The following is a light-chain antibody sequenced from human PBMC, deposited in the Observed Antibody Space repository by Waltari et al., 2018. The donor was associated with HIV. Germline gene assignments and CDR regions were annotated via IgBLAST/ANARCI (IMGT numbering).Light chain of an antibody. CDR1: SGHSHYA. J-gene: IGLJ3*02. CDR3: QTWDTGIQV. V-gene: IGLV4-69*01. Sequence: QLVLTQSPSVSASLGASVKLTCTLSSGHSHYAIAWPQQQPEKGARYLMKPNSDRSHNKGDGIPDRFSCSSSGAERYLTISSLQSDDEADYYCQTWDTGIQVFGGGTKLTVL. CDR2: PNSDRSH.